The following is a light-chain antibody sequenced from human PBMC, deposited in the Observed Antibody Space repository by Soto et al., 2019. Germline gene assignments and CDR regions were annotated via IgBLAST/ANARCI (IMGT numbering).Light chain of an antibody. J-gene: IGKJ4*01. CDR2: AAS. V-gene: IGKV3-20*01. CDR3: QPYGTAWT. Sequence: EIVLTQSPGTLSLSPGERANLSCRASQSVSRIHLAWYQQKPGQAPRLLIYAASDRATGIPDRFSGSGSGTDCKLLISRLEPADVAEDYCQPYGTAWTFGGGNKVEIK. CDR1: QSVSRIH.